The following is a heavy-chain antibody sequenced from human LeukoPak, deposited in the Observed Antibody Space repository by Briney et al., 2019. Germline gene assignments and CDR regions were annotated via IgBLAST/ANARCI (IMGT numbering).Heavy chain of an antibody. J-gene: IGHJ3*02. CDR2: ISTVIGRT. V-gene: IGHV3-64*04. CDR1: GFTFSDYA. CDR3: AKDYDSSGWAAFDI. D-gene: IGHD3-22*01. Sequence: GGSLRLSCSASGFTFSDYAMHWVRQAPGKGLEYVSAISTVIGRTFYADSVKDRFTISRDNSKNTLYLQMNSLRAEDTAVYYCAKDYDSSGWAAFDIWGQGTMVTVSS.